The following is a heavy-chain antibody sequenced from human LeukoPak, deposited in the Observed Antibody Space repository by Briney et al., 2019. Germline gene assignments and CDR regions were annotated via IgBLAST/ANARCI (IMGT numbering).Heavy chain of an antibody. CDR2: INSDGSST. CDR1: GFTFSSYW. D-gene: IGHD7-27*01. V-gene: IGHV3-74*01. CDR3: ARDTEPPDFNWYRLFQSVQSGLNPDLTGWFDP. Sequence: PGGSLRLSCAASGFTFSSYWMHWVRQAPGKGLVWVSRINSDGSSTSYADSVKGRFTISRDNAKNTLYLQMNSLRAEDTAVYDCARDTEPPDFNWYRLFQSVQSGLNPDLTGWFDPWGQGTLVTVSS. J-gene: IGHJ5*02.